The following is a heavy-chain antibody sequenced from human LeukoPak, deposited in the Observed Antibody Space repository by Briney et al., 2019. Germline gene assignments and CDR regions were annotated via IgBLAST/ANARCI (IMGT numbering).Heavy chain of an antibody. CDR1: GFTFSSYS. V-gene: IGHV3-21*01. J-gene: IGHJ6*03. CDR2: ISSSSSYI. D-gene: IGHD6-6*01. Sequence: GGSLRLSCAASGFTFSSYSMNWVRQAPGKGLEWVSSISSSSSYIYYADSVKGRFTISRDNAKNSLYLQMNSLRAEDTAVYYCARVPSEYYYYYYMDVWGKGTTVTVSS. CDR3: ARVPSEYYYYYYMDV.